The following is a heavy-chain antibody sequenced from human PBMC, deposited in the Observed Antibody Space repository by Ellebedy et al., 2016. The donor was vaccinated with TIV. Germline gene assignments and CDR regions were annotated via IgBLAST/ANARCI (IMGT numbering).Heavy chain of an antibody. D-gene: IGHD4-11*01. CDR3: AKIVYSNRPGSYYYYGMDV. CDR2: ISADGSTK. Sequence: GESLKISCTASAFIFSVYGMHWVRQAPGKGLEWIAVISADGSTKYHADSVEGRFTISRDNSPYTLYLQINSLRPEDTAVYFCAKIVYSNRPGSYYYYGMDVWGQGTTVTVSS. V-gene: IGHV3-30*18. CDR1: AFIFSVYG. J-gene: IGHJ6*02.